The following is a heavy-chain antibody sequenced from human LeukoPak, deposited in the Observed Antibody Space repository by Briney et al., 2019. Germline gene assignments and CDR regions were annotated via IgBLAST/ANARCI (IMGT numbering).Heavy chain of an antibody. CDR1: GGSISSSSYY. Sequence: PSETLSLTCTVSGGSISSSSYYWGWIRQPPGKGLEWIGSIYYSGRTNYKPSLKSRVTISVDTSKNQFSLKLSSVTAADTAVYYCARVYGGNSEGAFDIWGQGTMVTVSS. CDR3: ARVYGGNSEGAFDI. D-gene: IGHD4-23*01. J-gene: IGHJ3*02. CDR2: IYYSGRT. V-gene: IGHV4-39*07.